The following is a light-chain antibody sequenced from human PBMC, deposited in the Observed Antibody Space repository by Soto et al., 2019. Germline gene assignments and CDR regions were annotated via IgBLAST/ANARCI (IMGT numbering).Light chain of an antibody. CDR3: SSYAGSYNLI. J-gene: IGLJ2*01. V-gene: IGLV2-23*01. CDR2: EAN. CDR1: SNDIGGYNL. Sequence: QSVLTQPASVSGSPGQSITISCTGTSNDIGGYNLVSWYQQHPGKAPKLIIYEANKRPSGVSDRFSGSKSGNTASLTISGLQAEDEAEYYCSSYAGSYNLIFGGGTKLTVL.